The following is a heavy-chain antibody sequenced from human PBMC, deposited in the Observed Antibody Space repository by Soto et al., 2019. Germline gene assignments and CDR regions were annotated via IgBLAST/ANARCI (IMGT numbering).Heavy chain of an antibody. Sequence: GSLILSCAASGFTFSSYAMGWVRQGPGKGLEWVAVVSIGGSTHYADSVRGRFTISRDNSKNTLSLQMNSLTAEDTAVYFCAKRRGAGGHFDYWGQGALVTVSS. CDR1: GFTFSSYA. CDR2: VSIGGST. J-gene: IGHJ4*02. V-gene: IGHV3-23*01. CDR3: AKRRGAGGHFDY. D-gene: IGHD2-15*01.